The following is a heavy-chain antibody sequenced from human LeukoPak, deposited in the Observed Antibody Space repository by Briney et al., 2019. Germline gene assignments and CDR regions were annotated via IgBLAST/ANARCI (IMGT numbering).Heavy chain of an antibody. CDR1: GYSITSTSF. D-gene: IGHD6-13*01. CDR2: INHLGSA. V-gene: IGHV4-38-2*02. J-gene: IGHJ4*02. CDR3: ARGIATSGNYFDF. Sequence: SETLSLTCSVSGYSITSTSFWAWIRQTPGKGLEWIGSINHLGSAYYNPSLESRVTISVDRSKNQFSLKLSSVTAADTAVYYCARGIATSGNYFDFWGQGTLVTVSS.